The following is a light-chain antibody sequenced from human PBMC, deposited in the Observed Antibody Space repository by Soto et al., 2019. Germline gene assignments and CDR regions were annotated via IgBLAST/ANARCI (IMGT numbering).Light chain of an antibody. Sequence: VLTQSPGTLSLSPGERATLSCRASQSVSSTYLAWYQQKPGQAPRLLIYGASSRATGIPDRFSGSGSGTDFTLTISRLETEDFAVYYCQQYGSSPTWTFGQGTKVDIK. V-gene: IGKV3-20*01. J-gene: IGKJ1*01. CDR1: QSVSSTY. CDR3: QQYGSSPTWT. CDR2: GAS.